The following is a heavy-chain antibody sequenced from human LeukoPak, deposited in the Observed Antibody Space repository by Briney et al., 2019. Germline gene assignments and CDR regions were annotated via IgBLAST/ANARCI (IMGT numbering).Heavy chain of an antibody. D-gene: IGHD1-26*01. J-gene: IGHJ4*02. CDR2: IYNSGST. CDR3: ARSGSYPDY. V-gene: IGHV4-39*01. CDR1: GGSISSSSYY. Sequence: SETLSLTCTVSGGSISSSSYYWGWIRQPRGRGLEWVVSIYNSGSTYYNPSLKSRVTISVDTSKNQFSLKLSSVTAADTAVYYCARSGSYPDYWGQGTLVTVSS.